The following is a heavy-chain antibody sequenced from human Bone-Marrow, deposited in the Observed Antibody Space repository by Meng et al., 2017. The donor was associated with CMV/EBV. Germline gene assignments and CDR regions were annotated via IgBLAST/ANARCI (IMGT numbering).Heavy chain of an antibody. Sequence: GSLRLSCNVSGVSISGNNYYWAWIRQRPGKGLEWIGSVYHIGHPYYHPSFKSRVTISADTSKNQFFLKVSSVTAADTAIYYCARATGSFGDYAYWGQGILVTVSS. V-gene: IGHV4-39*07. CDR1: GVSISGNNYY. CDR3: ARATGSFGDYAY. CDR2: VYHIGHP. D-gene: IGHD4-17*01. J-gene: IGHJ4*02.